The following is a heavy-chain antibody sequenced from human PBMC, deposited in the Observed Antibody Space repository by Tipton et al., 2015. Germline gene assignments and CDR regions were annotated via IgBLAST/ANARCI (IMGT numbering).Heavy chain of an antibody. D-gene: IGHD4-23*01. CDR1: SDSISKYY. CDR3: ARARGRHGGLFDS. J-gene: IGHJ4*02. Sequence: LRLSCSASSDSISKYYWSWIRQPPGKELEWIGYIQYSGSTNYNPSLKSRVTISVDTSKTQFSLKMSSVTASDTAVYYCARARGRHGGLFDSWGQGILVTVSS. V-gene: IGHV4-59*01. CDR2: IQYSGST.